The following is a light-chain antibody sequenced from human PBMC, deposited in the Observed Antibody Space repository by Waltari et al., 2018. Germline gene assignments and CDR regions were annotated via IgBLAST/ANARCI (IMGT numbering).Light chain of an antibody. Sequence: QSALTQPPSVSGSPGQSVTISCTATSSDVGNYNRVSWYQQSPGTAPKLMIYDVTNRPSGVPDLFSGSKSGNTSSLTIAGLQAEDEADYYCSSPTTSITWVFGGGTKLTVL. CDR1: SSDVGNYNR. V-gene: IGLV2-18*02. CDR2: DVT. CDR3: SSPTTSITWV. J-gene: IGLJ3*02.